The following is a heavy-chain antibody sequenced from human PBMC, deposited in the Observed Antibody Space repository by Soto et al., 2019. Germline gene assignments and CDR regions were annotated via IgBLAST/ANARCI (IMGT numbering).Heavy chain of an antibody. Sequence: ASVKVSCKASGYTFTGYYMHWVRQAPGQGLEWMGWINPNSGGTNYAQKFQGWVTMTRDTSISTAYMELSRLRSDDTTVYYCARDGSITGTTLFDYWGQGTLVTVSS. CDR3: ARDGSITGTTLFDY. V-gene: IGHV1-2*04. CDR1: GYTFTGYY. D-gene: IGHD1-7*01. J-gene: IGHJ4*02. CDR2: INPNSGGT.